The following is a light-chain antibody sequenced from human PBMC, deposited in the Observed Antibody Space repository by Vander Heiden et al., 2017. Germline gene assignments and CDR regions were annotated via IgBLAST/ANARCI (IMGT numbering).Light chain of an antibody. CDR1: QSVSSY. V-gene: IGKV3-11*01. Sequence: EIALTQSPATLSLSPGERATLSCRASQSVSSYLAWYQPKPGQAPRLLIYDASNRATGIPARFSGSGSGTDFTLTISSLEPEDFAVYYCQQRSNGPCFGQGTRLEIK. CDR2: DAS. CDR3: QQRSNGPC. J-gene: IGKJ5*01.